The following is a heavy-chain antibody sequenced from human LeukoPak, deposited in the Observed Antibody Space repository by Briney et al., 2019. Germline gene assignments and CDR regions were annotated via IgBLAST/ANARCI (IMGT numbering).Heavy chain of an antibody. Sequence: SETLSLTCTVSGGSISSYYWSWIRQPAGKGLEWIGRIHSGGTTNYNPSLMSRVTLSIDKSKKHISLRLTSVTAADTALYYCARDNGSGYTKGYEHYYYYLDVRGKGTTVTVSS. CDR1: GGSISSYY. CDR3: ARDNGSGYTKGYEHYYYYLDV. J-gene: IGHJ6*03. CDR2: IHSGGTT. V-gene: IGHV4-4*07. D-gene: IGHD3-3*02.